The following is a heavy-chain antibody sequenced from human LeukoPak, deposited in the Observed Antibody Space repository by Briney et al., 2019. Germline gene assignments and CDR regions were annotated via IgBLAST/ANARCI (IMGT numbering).Heavy chain of an antibody. D-gene: IGHD1-14*01. CDR1: GFTFSSYW. Sequence: GGSLRLSCAASGFTFSSYWMCWVRQAPGKGLEWVSFIGSGRVTIYYADSVKGRFTISRDNAKNSLSLQMNGLRAEDTAVYYCARDRGFSGYFDNWGQGALVTVSS. CDR2: IGSGRVTI. J-gene: IGHJ4*02. V-gene: IGHV3-48*04. CDR3: ARDRGFSGYFDN.